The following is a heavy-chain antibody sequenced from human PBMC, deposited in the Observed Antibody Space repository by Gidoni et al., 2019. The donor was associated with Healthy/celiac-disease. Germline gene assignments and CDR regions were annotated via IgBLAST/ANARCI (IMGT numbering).Heavy chain of an antibody. Sequence: EVQLVESGGGLVQPGGSRRLSCAASGFTFSSYSMTWVRPAPGKGLEWVSYISSSSSTIYYADSVKGRFTISRDNAKNSLYLQMNSLRDEDTAVYYCARGRVAAAGYWGQGTLVTVSS. V-gene: IGHV3-48*02. CDR3: ARGRVAAAGY. CDR2: ISSSSSTI. J-gene: IGHJ4*02. D-gene: IGHD2-15*01. CDR1: GFTFSSYS.